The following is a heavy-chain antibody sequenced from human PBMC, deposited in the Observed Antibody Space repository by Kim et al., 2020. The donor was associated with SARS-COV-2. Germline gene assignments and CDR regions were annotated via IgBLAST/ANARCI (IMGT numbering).Heavy chain of an antibody. J-gene: IGHJ4*02. Sequence: GGSLRLSCAASGFTFSSYAMSWVRQAPGKGLEWVSAISGSGGSTYYADSVKGRFTISRDNSKNTLYLQMNSLRAEDTAVYYCAKLTGVEQWLVLGGDYWGQGTLVTVSS. V-gene: IGHV3-23*01. CDR2: ISGSGGST. CDR3: AKLTGVEQWLVLGGDY. D-gene: IGHD6-19*01. CDR1: GFTFSSYA.